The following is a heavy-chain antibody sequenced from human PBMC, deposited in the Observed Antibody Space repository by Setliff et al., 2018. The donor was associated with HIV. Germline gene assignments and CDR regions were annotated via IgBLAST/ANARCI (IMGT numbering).Heavy chain of an antibody. V-gene: IGHV4-39*07. J-gene: IGHJ4*02. CDR1: SGSITSSNYY. CDR2: IFYSGSP. D-gene: IGHD3-22*01. Sequence: PSETLSLTCIVSSGSITSSNYYWGWIRQPPGKGLEWIGSIFYSGSPYYTPSLKSRVTTSVDTSKNQFSLKLSSVTAADTAVYYCARDSRRTMIIVGFDYWGQRTLVTVSS. CDR3: ARDSRRTMIIVGFDY.